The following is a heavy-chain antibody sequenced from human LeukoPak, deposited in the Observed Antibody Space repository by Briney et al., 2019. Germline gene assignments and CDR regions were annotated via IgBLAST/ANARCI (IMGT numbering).Heavy chain of an antibody. Sequence: GGSLRLSCAASGFTFSSYSMSWVRQAPGKGLEWVAAIWEDGTNINYADSVKGRFTISRDNSKNTLYLQLNNLRAEDTALYYCARVGYNSGWYEYWGQGTLVTVSS. D-gene: IGHD6-19*01. V-gene: IGHV3-33*08. CDR3: ARVGYNSGWYEY. J-gene: IGHJ4*02. CDR1: GFTFSSYS. CDR2: IWEDGTNI.